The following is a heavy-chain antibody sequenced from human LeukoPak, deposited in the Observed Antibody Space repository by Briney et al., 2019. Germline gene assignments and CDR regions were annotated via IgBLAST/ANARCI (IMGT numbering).Heavy chain of an antibody. V-gene: IGHV3-23*01. CDR2: ISGSGAST. Sequence: GGSLRLSCAASGFTFSNYAMSWVRQAPGKGLEWVSLISGSGASTYYPDSVKGRFTISRDNAKNSLYLQMNSLRAEDTAVYYCARIYYDSSGYRLFDYWGQGTLVTVSS. D-gene: IGHD3-22*01. CDR1: GFTFSNYA. J-gene: IGHJ4*02. CDR3: ARIYYDSSGYRLFDY.